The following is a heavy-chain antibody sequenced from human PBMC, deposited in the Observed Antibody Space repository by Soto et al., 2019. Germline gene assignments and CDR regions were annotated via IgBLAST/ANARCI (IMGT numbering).Heavy chain of an antibody. D-gene: IGHD1-26*01. V-gene: IGHV4-38-2*01. CDR3: ARVLSEWELPNGNWFDP. CDR1: GYSISSGYY. J-gene: IGHJ5*02. Sequence: PSETLSLTCAVSGYSISSGYYWGWIRQPPGKGLEWIGSIYHSGSTYYNPSLKSRVTISVDTSKNQFSLKLSSVTAADTAVYYCARVLSEWELPNGNWFDPWGQGTLVTVSS. CDR2: IYHSGST.